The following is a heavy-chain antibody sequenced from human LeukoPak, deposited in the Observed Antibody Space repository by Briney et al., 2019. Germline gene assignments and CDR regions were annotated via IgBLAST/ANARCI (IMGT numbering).Heavy chain of an antibody. CDR1: GFTFSSYS. D-gene: IGHD3-10*01. CDR3: ARGPRGEVYPYYYGMDV. CDR2: ISSSSSYI. Sequence: GGSLRLSCAASGFTFSSYSMNWVRQAPGKGLEWVSSISSSSSYIYYADSVKGRFTISRDNAKNSLYLQMNSLRAEDTAVYYCARGPRGEVYPYYYGMDVWGKGTTVTVSS. J-gene: IGHJ6*04. V-gene: IGHV3-21*01.